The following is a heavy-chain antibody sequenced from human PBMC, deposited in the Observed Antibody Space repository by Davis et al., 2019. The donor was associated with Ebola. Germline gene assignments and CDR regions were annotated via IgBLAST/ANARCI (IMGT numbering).Heavy chain of an antibody. CDR3: AREAHGSGNYYKAFDY. CDR2: INPSVSNT. D-gene: IGHD3-10*01. Sequence: AASVKVSCKTSGYTFTNYYIHWVRQAPGQGLEWMGIINPSVSNTGYAQKFQGRVTMTRDTSTSTVYMELTSLRSEETAVYYCAREAHGSGNYYKAFDYWGQGTLVTVSS. J-gene: IGHJ4*02. CDR1: GYTFTNYY. V-gene: IGHV1-46*01.